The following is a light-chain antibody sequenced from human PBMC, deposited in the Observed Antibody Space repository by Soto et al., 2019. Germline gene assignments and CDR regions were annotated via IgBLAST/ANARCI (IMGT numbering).Light chain of an antibody. CDR3: QSYDSRLSAYV. CDR1: SSNIGAGYD. Sequence: QSVLTQPPSVAGSPGQSVTISCTGSSSNIGAGYDVHWYLQVPGTAPKLLVYTHNNRPSGVPDRFSGSTSGTSASLAITGLQSEDEADYYCQSYDSRLSAYVFGTGTKVTVL. V-gene: IGLV1-40*01. CDR2: THN. J-gene: IGLJ1*01.